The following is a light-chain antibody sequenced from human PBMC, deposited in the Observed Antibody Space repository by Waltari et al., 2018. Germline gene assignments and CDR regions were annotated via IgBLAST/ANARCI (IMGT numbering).Light chain of an antibody. CDR2: DVS. CDR1: SRDVGAYTY. V-gene: IGLV2-14*03. Sequence: QSALTQPASVSGSPGQSITISCTGTSRDVGAYTYISWSQQHPGKVTKVMIFDVSNRPSGVSNRFSGSKSGNTASLTISGLQAEDEADYYCASYTSRNTLVFGSGTKVTIL. CDR3: ASYTSRNTLV. J-gene: IGLJ1*01.